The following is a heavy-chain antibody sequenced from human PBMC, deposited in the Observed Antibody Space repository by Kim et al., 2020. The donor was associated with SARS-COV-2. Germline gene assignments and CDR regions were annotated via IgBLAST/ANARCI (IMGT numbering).Heavy chain of an antibody. CDR2: IWYDGSNK. CDR3: AKSLSWRTQGPSGMDV. D-gene: IGHD1-1*01. CDR1: GFTFSSYG. V-gene: IGHV3-33*06. Sequence: GGSLRPSCAASGFTFSSYGMHWVRQAPGKGLEWVAVIWYDGSNKYYADSVKGRFTISRDNSKNTLYLQMNSLRAEDTAVYYCAKSLSWRTQGPSGMDVWGQGTPVTVAS. J-gene: IGHJ6*02.